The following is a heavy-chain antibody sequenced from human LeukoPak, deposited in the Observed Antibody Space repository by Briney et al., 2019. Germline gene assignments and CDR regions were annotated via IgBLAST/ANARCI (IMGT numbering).Heavy chain of an antibody. D-gene: IGHD3-10*01. J-gene: IGHJ4*02. CDR1: GFTFSSYA. V-gene: IGHV3-23*01. Sequence: GGSLRLSCAASGFTFSSYAMSWVRQAPGKGLECVSDISGSGGSTYYADSVRRLFTIPRDNSKNTVYLQMNSMRAEDTAVFYCASKWFGELLSYYWGQGTLVTVSS. CDR3: ASKWFGELLSYY. CDR2: ISGSGGST.